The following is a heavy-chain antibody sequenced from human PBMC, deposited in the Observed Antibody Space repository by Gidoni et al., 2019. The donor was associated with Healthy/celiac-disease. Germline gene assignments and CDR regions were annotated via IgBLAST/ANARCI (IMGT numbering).Heavy chain of an antibody. CDR2: IYHSGRT. CDR1: GYPISSGHY. Sequence: QVQLQESGPGLVKPSETLSLTCAGSGYPISSGHYWGWIRQPPGKGLEWIGSIYHSGRTYYNPSLKSRVTISVDTSKNQFSLKLSSVTAADTAVYYCASGSGYLGGFDYWGQGTLVTVSS. CDR3: ASGSGYLGGFDY. V-gene: IGHV4-38-2*01. D-gene: IGHD3-22*01. J-gene: IGHJ4*02.